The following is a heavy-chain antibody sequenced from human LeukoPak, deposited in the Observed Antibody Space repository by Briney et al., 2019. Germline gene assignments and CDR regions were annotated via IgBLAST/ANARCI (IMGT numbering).Heavy chain of an antibody. J-gene: IGHJ4*02. CDR3: AQGFFSGYSYGCYFDY. CDR1: GGTLSSYA. D-gene: IGHD5-18*01. CDR2: IIPIFGTA. V-gene: IGHV1-69*13. Sequence: SVKVSSKASGGTLSSYAISWVRQAPGQGLEWMGGIIPIFGTANYAQKFQGRVTITADESTSTAYMELSSLRSEDTAVYYCAQGFFSGYSYGCYFDYWGQGTLVTVSS.